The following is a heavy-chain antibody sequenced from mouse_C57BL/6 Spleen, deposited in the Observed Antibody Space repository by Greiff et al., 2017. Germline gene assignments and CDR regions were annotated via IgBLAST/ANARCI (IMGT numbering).Heavy chain of an antibody. CDR1: GYTFTSYW. J-gene: IGHJ3*01. Sequence: VQLQQPGAELVKPGASVKLSCKASGYTFTSYWMQWVKQRPGQGLEWIGKIDPSDSYTNYNQKFKGKATLTVDTSSSTAYMPLSSLTSEDSAFYYCARGGDGYPYWGHGTLVTVSA. V-gene: IGHV1-50*01. CDR2: IDPSDSYT. CDR3: ARGGDGYPY. D-gene: IGHD2-3*01.